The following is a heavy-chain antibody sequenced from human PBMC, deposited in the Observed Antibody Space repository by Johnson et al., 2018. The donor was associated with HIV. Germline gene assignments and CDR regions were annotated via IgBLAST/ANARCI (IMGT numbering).Heavy chain of an antibody. V-gene: IGHV3-30*02. CDR3: TKVWCFSYVQYHDAFDI. J-gene: IGHJ3*02. Sequence: QVQLVESGGGVVQPGGSLRLSCAASGVTISSFGMHWVRQEPGKGLEWVAFIRFDGSDEYYSNSVKGRFTISRDNSKNTLYLQMNSLGPEETAVYYCTKVWCFSYVQYHDAFDIWGQGTMVTFSS. CDR1: GVTISSFG. D-gene: IGHD2-21*01. CDR2: IRFDGSDE.